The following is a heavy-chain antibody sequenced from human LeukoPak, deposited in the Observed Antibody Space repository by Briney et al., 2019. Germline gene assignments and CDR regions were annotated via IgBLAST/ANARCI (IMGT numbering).Heavy chain of an antibody. CDR2: INHSGST. CDR3: ARVPYCSGGSCNYYYYYGMDV. D-gene: IGHD2-15*01. J-gene: IGHJ6*02. Sequence: SKTLSLTCAVYGGSLSGYYWSWIRQPPGKGLEWIGEINHSGSTNYNPSLKSRVTISVDTSKNQFSLKLSSVTAAGTAVYYCARVPYCSGGSCNYYYYYGMDVWGQGTTVTVSS. CDR1: GGSLSGYY. V-gene: IGHV4-34*01.